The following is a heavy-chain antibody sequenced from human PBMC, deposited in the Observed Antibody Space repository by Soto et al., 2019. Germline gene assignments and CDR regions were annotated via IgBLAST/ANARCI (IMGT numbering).Heavy chain of an antibody. V-gene: IGHV4-30-4*01. Sequence: SETLSLTCTVSGDSVSSVGFHWAWLRRPPGKGLEWIGYIYNGGSTYYGPSLESRMRMSLDATRNHYSLRLTSVTAADTAVYFCARAPVGLDTISYFDYWGQGKLVTVSS. D-gene: IGHD3-3*01. CDR2: IYNGGST. CDR1: GDSVSSVGFH. CDR3: ARAPVGLDTISYFDY. J-gene: IGHJ4*02.